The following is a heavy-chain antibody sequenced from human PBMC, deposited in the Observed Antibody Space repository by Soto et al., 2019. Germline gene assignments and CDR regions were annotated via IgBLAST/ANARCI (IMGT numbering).Heavy chain of an antibody. V-gene: IGHV3-23*01. J-gene: IGHJ5*02. CDR3: AKDQYCSSTSCYDWFDP. CDR1: GFTFSSYA. D-gene: IGHD2-2*01. CDR2: ISGSGGST. Sequence: GGSLRLSCAASGFTFSSYAMSWVRQAPGKGLEWVSAISGSGGSTYYADSVKGRFTISRDNSKNTLYLQMNSLRAEDTAVYYCAKDQYCSSTSCYDWFDPWGQGTLVTVSS.